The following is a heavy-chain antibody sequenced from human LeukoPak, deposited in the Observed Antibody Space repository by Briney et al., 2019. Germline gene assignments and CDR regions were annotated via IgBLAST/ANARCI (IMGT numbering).Heavy chain of an antibody. CDR3: ARDGGAYDY. D-gene: IGHD3-16*01. V-gene: IGHV3-11*01. Sequence: GGSLRLSCVASGFTFNDYDMSWIRQAPGKGLEWIAYISTSGDAIYYADSVKGRFTISRDNAKNSLYLQMNSLRAEDTAVYYCARDGGAYDYWGQGTLVTVSS. CDR1: GFTFNDYD. J-gene: IGHJ4*02. CDR2: ISTSGDAI.